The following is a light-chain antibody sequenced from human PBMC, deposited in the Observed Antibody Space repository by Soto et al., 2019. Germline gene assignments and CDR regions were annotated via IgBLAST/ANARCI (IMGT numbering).Light chain of an antibody. Sequence: EIVLTQSPGTLSLSPGERATLSCRASQSVSSSYLAWYQQKPGQAPRLLIYGASSRATGIPDRFSGSGSGTDFTLTISRLEPEDFAVYYCQQYGSSPVFTLGSGNTVDIK. CDR1: QSVSSSY. CDR2: GAS. V-gene: IGKV3-20*01. CDR3: QQYGSSPVFT. J-gene: IGKJ3*01.